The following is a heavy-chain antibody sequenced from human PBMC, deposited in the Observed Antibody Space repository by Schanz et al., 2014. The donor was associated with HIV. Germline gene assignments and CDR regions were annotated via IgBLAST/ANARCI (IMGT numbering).Heavy chain of an antibody. CDR3: ARDKGDNWAGFYYYYGMDV. CDR1: GFDFSNYA. Sequence: EVQLSESGGGSILSGGPLRLSCAASGFDFSNYAMTWVRQAPGKGLEWVSSISSGSSHIYNADSVKGRFTISRDNARNTLYLQMNSLRAEDTAVYYCARDKGDNWAGFYYYYGMDVWGQGTTVTVSS. D-gene: IGHD1-20*01. J-gene: IGHJ6*02. CDR2: ISSGSSHI. V-gene: IGHV3-21*01.